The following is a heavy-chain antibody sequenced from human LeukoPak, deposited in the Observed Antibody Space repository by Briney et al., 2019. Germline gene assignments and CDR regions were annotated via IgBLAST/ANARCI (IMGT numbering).Heavy chain of an antibody. D-gene: IGHD2-15*01. CDR2: IKSKSDGGTT. V-gene: IGHV3-15*01. CDR1: TFTFSNAW. J-gene: IGHJ3*01. CDR3: TTAPRGYCSGGSCSYAFDV. Sequence: GGSLRLSCAASTFTFSNAWMSWVRQAPGKGLEWVGRIKSKSDGGTTDYAAPVKGRFTISRDDSKNTLYLQMNSLKTEDTAVYYCTTAPRGYCSGGSCSYAFDVWGQGTMVTVSS.